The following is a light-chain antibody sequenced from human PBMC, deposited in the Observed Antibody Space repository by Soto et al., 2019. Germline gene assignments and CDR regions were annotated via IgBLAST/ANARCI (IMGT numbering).Light chain of an antibody. J-gene: IGKJ1*01. CDR1: QSISSW. V-gene: IGKV1-5*01. Sequence: DIQMTQSPSTLSASVGDRITITCRASQSISSWLAWYQQKPGKAPKVLIYDASRLESGVPSRFSGSASGTEFTLTIRSLQPDDFATYYCQQYSTYSGAFGQGTKVEIK. CDR2: DAS. CDR3: QQYSTYSGA.